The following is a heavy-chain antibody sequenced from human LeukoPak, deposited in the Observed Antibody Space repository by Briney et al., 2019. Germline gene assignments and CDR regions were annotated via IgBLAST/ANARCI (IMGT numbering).Heavy chain of an antibody. V-gene: IGHV3-23*01. Sequence: GGSLRLSCAASGFTFSNYAMSWVRQAPGKGLERVSVIGGSGGNTYYADSVKGRFTISRDNSKNTLYLQMNSLRAEDTAVYYCAKSDILTGYCDYWGQGTLVTVSS. CDR1: GFTFSNYA. CDR3: AKSDILTGYCDY. D-gene: IGHD3-9*01. J-gene: IGHJ4*02. CDR2: IGGSGGNT.